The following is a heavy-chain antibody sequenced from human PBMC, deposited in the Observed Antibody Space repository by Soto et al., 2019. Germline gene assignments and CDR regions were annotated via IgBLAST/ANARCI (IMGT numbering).Heavy chain of an antibody. J-gene: IGHJ4*02. V-gene: IGHV3-11*06. CDR1: GFPVSDYY. Sequence: GGSLRLSCATSGFPVSDYYMSWIRQAPGKWLEWLSHISPKSTYTNYADSVKGRFTISRDNTRSSLFLQMNSLGVEDTAVYYCARGGGGGLFEHWGQGXLVTVYS. CDR2: ISPKSTYT. D-gene: IGHD2-21*01. CDR3: ARGGGGGLFEH.